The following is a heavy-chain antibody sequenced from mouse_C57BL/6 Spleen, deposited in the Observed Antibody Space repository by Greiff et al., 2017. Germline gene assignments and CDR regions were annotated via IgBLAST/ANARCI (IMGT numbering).Heavy chain of an antibody. Sequence: QVQLQQPGAELVMPGASVKLSCKASGYTFTSYWMHWVKQRPGQGLEWIGEIDPSDSYTNYNQKFKGKSTLTVDKSSSTAYMQLSSLTSEDSAVXYCARSPDKDYAMDYWGQGTSVTVSS. CDR2: IDPSDSYT. CDR1: GYTFTSYW. CDR3: ARSPDKDYAMDY. J-gene: IGHJ4*01. V-gene: IGHV1-69*01.